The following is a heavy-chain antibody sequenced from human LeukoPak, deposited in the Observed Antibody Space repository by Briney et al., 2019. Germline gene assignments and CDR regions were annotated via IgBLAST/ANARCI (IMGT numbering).Heavy chain of an antibody. CDR1: GYTFANFG. J-gene: IGHJ4*02. CDR3: ARTCSSSSCYMVH. V-gene: IGHV1-18*01. CDR2: ISVYNGNT. Sequence: ASVKVSCKASGYTFANFGITWVRQAPGQGLERMGWISVYNGNTNYAQNLQGRVTLTTDTSTSPAYMELRSLRSDDTALYYCARTCSSSSCYMVHWGQGTLVTVSS. D-gene: IGHD2-2*02.